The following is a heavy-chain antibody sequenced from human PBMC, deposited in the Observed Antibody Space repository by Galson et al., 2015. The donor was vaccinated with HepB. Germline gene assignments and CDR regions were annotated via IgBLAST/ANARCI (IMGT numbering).Heavy chain of an antibody. D-gene: IGHD5-12*01. J-gene: IGHJ5*02. Sequence: SVKVSCKASGGTFSSYAISWVRQAPGQGLEWMGGIIPIFGIANYAQKFQGRVTITADESTSTAYMELSSLRSEDTAVYYCARTLVATIVYWFDPWGQGTLVTVSS. CDR1: GGTFSSYA. CDR3: ARTLVATIVYWFDP. V-gene: IGHV1-69*13. CDR2: IIPIFGIA.